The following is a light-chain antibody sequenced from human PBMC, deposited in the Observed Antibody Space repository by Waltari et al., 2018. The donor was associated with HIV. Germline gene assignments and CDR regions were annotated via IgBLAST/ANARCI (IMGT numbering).Light chain of an antibody. CDR2: LNSDGSH. V-gene: IGLV4-69*01. J-gene: IGLJ3*02. CDR3: QTWGTGMV. Sequence: QLVLTQSPSASASLGASVKLTCTLSSGHSNYAIAWHQQHPAQGPRYLMKLNSDGSHYKGDGIPARFSGSSAGAERYLTISSLQSEDEADYYCQTWGTGMVFGGGTKLTVL. CDR1: SGHSNYA.